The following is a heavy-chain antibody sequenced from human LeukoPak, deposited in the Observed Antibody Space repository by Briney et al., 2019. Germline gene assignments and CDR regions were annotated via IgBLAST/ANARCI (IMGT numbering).Heavy chain of an antibody. D-gene: IGHD6-13*01. CDR1: GSSISSGYY. CDR3: VRSWYGFDY. Sequence: PSETLSLTCSVSGSSISSGYYWGWIRQPPGKGLEWIGEINHSGSTNYNPSLKSRVTISVDTSKNQFSLKLSSVTAADTAVYYCVRSWYGFDYWGQGTLVTVSS. J-gene: IGHJ4*02. V-gene: IGHV4-38-2*02. CDR2: INHSGST.